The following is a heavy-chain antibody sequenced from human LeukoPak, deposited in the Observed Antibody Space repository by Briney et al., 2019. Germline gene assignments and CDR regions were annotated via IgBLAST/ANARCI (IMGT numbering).Heavy chain of an antibody. CDR2: IYYSGST. CDR3: ARDLVAAAGTFDY. Sequence: SETLSLTCTVSGGSISSYYWSWIRQPPGKGPEWIGYIYYSGSTNYNPSLKSRVTISVDTSKNQFSLKLSSVTAADTAVYYCARDLVAAAGTFDYWGQGTLVTVSS. CDR1: GGSISSYY. D-gene: IGHD6-13*01. J-gene: IGHJ4*02. V-gene: IGHV4-59*01.